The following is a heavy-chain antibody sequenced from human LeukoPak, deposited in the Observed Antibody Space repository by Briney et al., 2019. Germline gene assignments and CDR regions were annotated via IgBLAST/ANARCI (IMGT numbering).Heavy chain of an antibody. CDR1: GGSISDYY. V-gene: IGHV4-59*01. CDR2: IHSIGDT. D-gene: IGHD3-10*01. J-gene: IGHJ5*02. Sequence: SETLSLTCAVSGGSISDYYWTWIRQPPEKGLERIGNIHSIGDTNYNPSLKSRVTISVDTSKNQFSLKLSSVTAADTAFYYCARGHDYYYSGRQSWFDPWGQGTLVTVSS. CDR3: ARGHDYYYSGRQSWFDP.